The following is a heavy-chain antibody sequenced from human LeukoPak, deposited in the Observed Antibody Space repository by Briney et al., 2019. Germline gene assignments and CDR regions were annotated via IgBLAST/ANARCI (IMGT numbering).Heavy chain of an antibody. J-gene: IGHJ4*02. CDR3: AKVHYYDSSGYYYVSRYFDY. D-gene: IGHD3-22*01. Sequence: GGSLRLSCAASGFTFSSYAMSWVRQAPGKGLEWVSAISGSGGSTYYADSVKGRFTISRDNSKNTLYLQMNSLGAEDTAVYYCAKVHYYDSSGYYYVSRYFDYWGQGTLVTVSS. V-gene: IGHV3-23*01. CDR1: GFTFSSYA. CDR2: ISGSGGST.